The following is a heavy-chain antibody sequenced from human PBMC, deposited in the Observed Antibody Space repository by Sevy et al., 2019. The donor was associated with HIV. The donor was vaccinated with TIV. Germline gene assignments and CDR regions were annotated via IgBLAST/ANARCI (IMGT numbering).Heavy chain of an antibody. CDR3: ARGSGTTGTNFDY. V-gene: IGHV3-23*01. CDR2: IGGSGYNT. Sequence: GGSLRLSCAASGFTFRSSAMSWVRQAPGKGLEWVSAIGGSGYNTYYPDSVKGRFTISRDNSKNTLYLQMNSLRAEDTAVYYCARGSGTTGTNFDYWGQGTLVTVSS. D-gene: IGHD1-1*01. CDR1: GFTFRSSA. J-gene: IGHJ4*02.